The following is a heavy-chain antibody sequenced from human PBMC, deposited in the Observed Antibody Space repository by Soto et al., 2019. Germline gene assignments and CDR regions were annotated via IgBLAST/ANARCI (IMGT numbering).Heavy chain of an antibody. CDR3: ARGGTGSGYDVDY. J-gene: IGHJ4*02. CDR1: GFTFSSYG. D-gene: IGHD5-12*01. CDR2: IWYDGSNK. Sequence: QVQLVESGGGVVQPGRSLRLSCAASGFTFSSYGMHWVRQAPGKGLEWVAVIWYDGSNKYYADSVKGRFTISRDNSKNTLYLQMNSLRAEDTAVYYCARGGTGSGYDVDYWGQGTLVTVSS. V-gene: IGHV3-33*01.